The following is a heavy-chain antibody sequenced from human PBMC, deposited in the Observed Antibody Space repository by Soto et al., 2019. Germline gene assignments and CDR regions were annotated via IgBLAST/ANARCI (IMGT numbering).Heavy chain of an antibody. Sequence: ASVKVSCKASGYTFTSYCISWVRQAPGQGLEWMGWISAYNGNTNYAQKLQGRVTMTADTSTSTAYMELRSLRSDDTAVYYCALDNYDSSGYYYYGMDVWGQGTTVTVSS. CDR1: GYTFTSYC. CDR3: ALDNYDSSGYYYYGMDV. V-gene: IGHV1-18*04. CDR2: ISAYNGNT. J-gene: IGHJ6*02. D-gene: IGHD3-22*01.